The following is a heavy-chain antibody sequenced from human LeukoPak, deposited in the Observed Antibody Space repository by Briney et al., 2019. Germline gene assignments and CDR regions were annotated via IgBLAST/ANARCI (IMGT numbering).Heavy chain of an antibody. CDR3: AKDAPVNIVVVPAANS. D-gene: IGHD2-2*01. CDR1: GFTFSSYG. Sequence: GESLKISCAASGFTFSSYGMHWVRQAPGKGLEWVAVIWYDGSNKYYADSVKGRFTISRDNSKNTLYLQMNSLRAEDTAVYYCAKDAPVNIVVVPAANSWGRGTLVTVSS. J-gene: IGHJ4*02. CDR2: IWYDGSNK. V-gene: IGHV3-33*06.